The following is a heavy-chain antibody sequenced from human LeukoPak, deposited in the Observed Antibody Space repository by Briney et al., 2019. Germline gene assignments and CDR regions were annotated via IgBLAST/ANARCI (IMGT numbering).Heavy chain of an antibody. CDR3: AREASVDMTTVTTPDY. D-gene: IGHD4-17*01. CDR1: GYTFTSYY. J-gene: IGHJ4*02. Sequence: ASVKVSCKASGYTFTSYYMHWVRQAPGQGLEWMGIINPSGGSTSCAQKFQGRVTMTRDTSTSTVYMELSSLRSEDTAVYYCAREASVDMTTVTTPDYWGQGTLVTVSS. V-gene: IGHV1-46*01. CDR2: INPSGGST.